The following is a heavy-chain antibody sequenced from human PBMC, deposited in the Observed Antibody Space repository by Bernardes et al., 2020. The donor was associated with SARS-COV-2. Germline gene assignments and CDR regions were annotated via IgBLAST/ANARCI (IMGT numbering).Heavy chain of an antibody. V-gene: IGHV3-48*04. CDR1: GFPFIDYD. CDR2: ISSSGNTI. J-gene: IGHJ4*02. Sequence: GGSLRLSCAASGFPFIDYDMNWVRQAAGKGLEWISYISSSGNTIEYADSVKGRFTISRDNAKKSLYLQMNSLRAEDTAVYYCVRRFDYCGQGTLVTVS. CDR3: VRRFDY.